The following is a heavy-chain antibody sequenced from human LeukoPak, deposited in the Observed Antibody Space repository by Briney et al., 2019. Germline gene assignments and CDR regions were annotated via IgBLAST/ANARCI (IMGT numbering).Heavy chain of an antibody. Sequence: PSETLSLTCAVYGGSFSGYYWSWIRQPPGKGLEWTGEINHSGSTNYNPSLKSRVTISVDTSKNQFSLKLSSVTAADTAVYYCARQFGYAFDIWGQGTMVTVSS. CDR3: ARQFGYAFDI. CDR1: GGSFSGYY. CDR2: INHSGST. D-gene: IGHD3-10*01. J-gene: IGHJ3*02. V-gene: IGHV4-34*01.